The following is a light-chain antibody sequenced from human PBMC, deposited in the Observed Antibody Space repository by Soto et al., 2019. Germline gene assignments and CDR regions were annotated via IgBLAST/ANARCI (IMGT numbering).Light chain of an antibody. CDR1: SGHSSYI. CDR3: ETWDSNTHTV. V-gene: IGLV4-60*02. CDR2: LEGSGSY. Sequence: QSVLTQSSSASASLGSSVKLTCTLSSGHSSYIIAWHQHQPGKAPRYLMKLEGSGSYNKGSGVPDRFSGSSSGADRYLTISTLQFEDEADYYCETWDSNTHTVFGGGTKVTVL. J-gene: IGLJ3*02.